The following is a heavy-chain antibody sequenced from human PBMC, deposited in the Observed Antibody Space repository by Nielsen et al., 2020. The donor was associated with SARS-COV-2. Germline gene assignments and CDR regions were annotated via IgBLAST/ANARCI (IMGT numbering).Heavy chain of an antibody. CDR3: ARANVVVVAASGPYYFDY. Sequence: SWIRQPPGKGLEWIGYIYHSGSTYYNPSLKSRVTISVDRSKNQFSLKLSSVTAADTAVYYCARANVVVVAASGPYYFDYWGQGTLVTVSS. J-gene: IGHJ4*02. CDR2: IYHSGST. V-gene: IGHV4-30-2*01. D-gene: IGHD2-15*01.